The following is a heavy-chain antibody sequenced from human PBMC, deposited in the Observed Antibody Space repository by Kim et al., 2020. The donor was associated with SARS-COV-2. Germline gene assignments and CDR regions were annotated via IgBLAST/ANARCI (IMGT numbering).Heavy chain of an antibody. CDR3: TKYSGRNPFDY. CDR2: K. Sequence: KNYAQKFRGRVTMTRDTSTRTVYMELSSLRSEDTAVYYCTKYSGRNPFDYWGQGTLVTVSS. J-gene: IGHJ4*02. V-gene: IGHV1-46*01. D-gene: IGHD1-26*01.